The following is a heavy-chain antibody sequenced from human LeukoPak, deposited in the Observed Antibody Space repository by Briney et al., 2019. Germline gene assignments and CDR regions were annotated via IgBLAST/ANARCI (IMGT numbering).Heavy chain of an antibody. CDR1: GYTFTSYG. J-gene: IGHJ4*02. V-gene: IGHV1-46*01. CDR3: GTLAVAGPYYFDY. D-gene: IGHD6-19*01. Sequence: ASVKVSCKASGYTFTSYGISWVRQAPGQGLEWMGIINPSGGSTSYAQKFQGRVTMTRDTSTSTVYMELSSLRSEDTAVYYCGTLAVAGPYYFDYWGQGTLVTVSS. CDR2: INPSGGST.